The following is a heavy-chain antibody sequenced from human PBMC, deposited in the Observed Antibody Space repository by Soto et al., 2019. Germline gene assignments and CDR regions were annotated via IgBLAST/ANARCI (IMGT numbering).Heavy chain of an antibody. J-gene: IGHJ6*02. V-gene: IGHV1-18*01. D-gene: IGHD6-6*01. Sequence: ASVKVSCKASGYTFTSYGISWVRQAPGQGLEWMGWVSAYNGNTNYAQKLQGRVTMTTDTSTSTAYMELRSLRSDDTAVYYCVRGSYSSSSYYYYYYGMDVWGQGTTVTVSS. CDR1: GYTFTSYG. CDR2: VSAYNGNT. CDR3: VRGSYSSSSYYYYYYGMDV.